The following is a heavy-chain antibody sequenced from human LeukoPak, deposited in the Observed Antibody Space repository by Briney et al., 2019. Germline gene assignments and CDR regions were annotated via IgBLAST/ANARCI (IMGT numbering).Heavy chain of an antibody. V-gene: IGHV3-20*01. Sequence: GGSLRLSCAASGFTFDDYGMSWVRQAPGKGLEWVSGINWNGGSTGYADSVKGRFTISRDNAKNSLYLQMNSLRAEDTALYHCARRSYSSGRYNWFDPWGQGTLVTVSS. CDR3: ARRSYSSGRYNWFDP. D-gene: IGHD6-19*01. CDR2: INWNGGST. CDR1: GFTFDDYG. J-gene: IGHJ5*02.